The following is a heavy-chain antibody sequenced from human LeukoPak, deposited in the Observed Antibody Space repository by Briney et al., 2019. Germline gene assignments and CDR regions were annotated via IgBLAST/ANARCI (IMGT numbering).Heavy chain of an antibody. V-gene: IGHV4-4*07. D-gene: IGHD6-19*01. CDR2: IYTSGST. CDR3: ARGSGWYRHGYFDY. Sequence: SETLSLTCTVSGGSISSYYWSWIRQPAGKGLEWIGRIYTSGSTNYNPSLKSRVTISVDTSKNQFSLKLSSVTAADTAVYYCARGSGWYRHGYFDYWGQGTLVTVSS. J-gene: IGHJ4*02. CDR1: GGSISSYY.